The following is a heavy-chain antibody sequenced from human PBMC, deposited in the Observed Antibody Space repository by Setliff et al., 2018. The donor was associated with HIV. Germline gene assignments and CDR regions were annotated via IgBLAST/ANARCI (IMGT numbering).Heavy chain of an antibody. Sequence: ASVKVSCKASGYTFPGYDINWVRQATGQGLEWMGWMNPNSGNTGYAQKFQGRLTMTRNTSISTVNMELSSLRSEDTAVYFCARVGRLHYLTLFYYHGMDVWGQGTTVTVSS. V-gene: IGHV1-8*01. CDR1: GYTFPGYD. CDR2: MNPNSGNT. J-gene: IGHJ6*02. CDR3: ARVGRLHYLTLFYYHGMDV. D-gene: IGHD4-4*01.